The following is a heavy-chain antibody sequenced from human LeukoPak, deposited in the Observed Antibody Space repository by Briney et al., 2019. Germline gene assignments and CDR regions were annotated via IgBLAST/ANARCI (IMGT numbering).Heavy chain of an antibody. Sequence: PSETLSLTCTVSGGSISSYYWSWIRQPPGKGLEWIGCIYYSGSTNYNPSLKSRVTISVDTSKNQFSLKLSSVTAADTAVYYCARRGYDSSGYYYDYYYGMDVWGQGTTVTVSS. CDR3: ARRGYDSSGYYYDYYYGMDV. V-gene: IGHV4-59*08. J-gene: IGHJ6*02. CDR2: IYYSGST. CDR1: GGSISSYY. D-gene: IGHD3-22*01.